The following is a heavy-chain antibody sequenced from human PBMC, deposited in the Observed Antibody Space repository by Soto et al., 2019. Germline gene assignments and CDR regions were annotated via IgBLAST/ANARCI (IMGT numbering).Heavy chain of an antibody. D-gene: IGHD2-21*02. V-gene: IGHV1-58*01. J-gene: IGHJ6*02. CDR1: GFTFTSSA. Sequence: SVQVSCEASGFTFTSSAVQWVRQARGQRLEWIGWIVVGSGNTNYAQKFQERVTITRDMSTSTAYMELSSLRSEDTAVYYCAADRSGDVGLWCYCGMDVWGQ. CDR3: AADRSGDVGLWCYCGMDV. CDR2: IVVGSGNT.